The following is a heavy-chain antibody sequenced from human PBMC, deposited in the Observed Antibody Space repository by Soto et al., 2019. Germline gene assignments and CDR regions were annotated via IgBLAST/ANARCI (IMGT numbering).Heavy chain of an antibody. CDR2: ISGSSSTI. D-gene: IGHD3-9*01. V-gene: IGHV3-48*04. CDR3: ARGFDILTGLYFQH. J-gene: IGHJ1*01. Sequence: GGSLRLSCAASGFTFSSYSMNWVRQAPGKGLEWVSYISGSSSTIYYADSVKGRFTISRDNAKNSLYLQMSSLRAEDTAVYYCARGFDILTGLYFQHWGQGTLVTVSS. CDR1: GFTFSSYS.